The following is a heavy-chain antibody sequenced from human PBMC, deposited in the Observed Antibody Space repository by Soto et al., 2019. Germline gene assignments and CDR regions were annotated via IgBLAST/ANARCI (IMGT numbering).Heavy chain of an antibody. CDR1: GFTFSSYW. Sequence: GGSLRLSCAASGFTFSSYWMSWVRQAPGKGLEWVANIKQDGSEKYYVDSVKGRFTISRDNAKNSLYLQMNSLRAEDTAVYYCARAPGLTEHYYYYYMDVWGKGTTVTVSS. CDR3: ARAPGLTEHYYYYYMDV. D-gene: IGHD1-1*01. J-gene: IGHJ6*03. CDR2: IKQDGSEK. V-gene: IGHV3-7*01.